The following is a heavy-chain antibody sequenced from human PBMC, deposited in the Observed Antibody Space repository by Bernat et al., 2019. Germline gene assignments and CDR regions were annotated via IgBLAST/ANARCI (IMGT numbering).Heavy chain of an antibody. V-gene: IGHV3-7*01. J-gene: IGHJ3*02. CDR3: ARDTLI. CDR1: GFTLSTHW. Sequence: EVQLVESGGGLVQPGGSLRLSCVASGFTLSTHWMRWVRQAPGKGLEWVANIKDDGSGKFDVDSVKGRFTSSRDNAKSSLYLEMNRLRAEDTAVYYCARDTLIWGQGTMVTVSS. CDR2: IKDDGSGK.